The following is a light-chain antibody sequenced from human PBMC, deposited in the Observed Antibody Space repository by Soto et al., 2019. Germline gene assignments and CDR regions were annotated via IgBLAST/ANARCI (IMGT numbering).Light chain of an antibody. V-gene: IGLV1-40*01. J-gene: IGLJ2*01. CDR2: GNS. CDR1: SSNIGAGYD. CDR3: QSYDSSLSGDVV. Sequence: QSVLTQPPSVSGAPGQRVTISCTGSSSNIGAGYDVHWYQQLPGTAPKLLIYGNSNRPSGVPDRFSGSKSGTSASLAITGXQAEDEADYYCQSYDSSLSGDVVFGGGTKLTVL.